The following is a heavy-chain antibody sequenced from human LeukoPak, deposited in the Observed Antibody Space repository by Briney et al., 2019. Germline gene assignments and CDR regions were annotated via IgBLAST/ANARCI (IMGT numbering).Heavy chain of an antibody. D-gene: IGHD6-6*01. V-gene: IGHV4-39*07. CDR2: IYYSGST. Sequence: PSETLSLTCTVSGGSISSSSYYWGWIRQPPGKGLEWIGSIYYSGSTYYNPSLKSRVTISVDTSKNQFSLKLSSVTAADTAVYYCARDGRIAARPLYYYMDVWGKGTTVTVSS. CDR1: GGSISSSSYY. J-gene: IGHJ6*03. CDR3: ARDGRIAARPLYYYMDV.